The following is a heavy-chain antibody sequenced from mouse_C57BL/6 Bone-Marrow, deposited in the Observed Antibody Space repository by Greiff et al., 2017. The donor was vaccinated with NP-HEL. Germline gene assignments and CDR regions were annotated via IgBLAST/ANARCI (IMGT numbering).Heavy chain of an antibody. V-gene: IGHV14-4*01. CDR2: IDPENGDT. J-gene: IGHJ3*01. Sequence: EVQLQQSGAELVRPGASVKLSCTASGFNIKDDYMHWVKQRPEQGLEWIGWIDPENGDTEYASKFQGKATITADTSSNTAYLPLLSLTSEDTSVYYCTTGYGSSGFAYWGQGTLVTVSA. CDR3: TTGYGSSGFAY. D-gene: IGHD1-1*01. CDR1: GFNIKDDY.